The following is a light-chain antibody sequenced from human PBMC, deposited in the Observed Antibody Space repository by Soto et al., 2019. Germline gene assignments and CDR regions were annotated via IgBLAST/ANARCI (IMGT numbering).Light chain of an antibody. V-gene: IGKV1-5*01. CDR1: QSISSL. CDR3: QRYNTYGT. CDR2: DAS. Sequence: DILMTQSPSTPSASVGDSDTLSCRASQSISSLLAWYQQKPVKAPNLLIYDASSLESGVPSRFRGCGSGTQFTLTISSLQPDDFATYHCQRYNTYGTFGQGTKVDIK. J-gene: IGKJ1*01.